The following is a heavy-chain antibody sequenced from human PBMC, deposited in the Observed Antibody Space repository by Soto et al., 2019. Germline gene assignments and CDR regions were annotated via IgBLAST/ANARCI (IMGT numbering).Heavy chain of an antibody. D-gene: IGHD3-16*01. J-gene: IGHJ1*01. Sequence: SETLSLTCAVYGGSFSSYHWSWIRQTPGKGLEWIGEINHLTTTNYNPSLKSRVIISLDTPKNQFSLKLSSVTAADTAVYYCARGYDAALAPIFWGQGILVTVSS. V-gene: IGHV4-34*01. CDR1: GGSFSSYH. CDR3: ARGYDAALAPIF. CDR2: INHLTTT.